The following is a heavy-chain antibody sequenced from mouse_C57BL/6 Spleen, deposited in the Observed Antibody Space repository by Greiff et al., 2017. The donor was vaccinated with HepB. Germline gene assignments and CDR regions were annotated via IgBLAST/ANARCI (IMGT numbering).Heavy chain of an antibody. D-gene: IGHD2-4*01. V-gene: IGHV5-17*01. J-gene: IGHJ1*03. CDR1: GFTFSDYG. Sequence: EVMLVESGGGLVKPGGSLKLSCAASGFTFSDYGMHWVRQAPEKGLEWVAYISSGSSTIYYADTVKGRFTISRDNAKNTLFLQMTSLRSEDTAMYYCAKQRALRRYVDVWGTGTTVTVSS. CDR3: AKQRALRRYVDV. CDR2: ISSGSSTI.